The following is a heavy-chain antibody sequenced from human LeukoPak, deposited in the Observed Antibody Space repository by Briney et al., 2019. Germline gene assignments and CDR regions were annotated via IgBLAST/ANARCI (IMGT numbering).Heavy chain of an antibody. CDR2: IYYSGST. CDR1: GGSISSSNW. Sequence: SETLSLTCAVSGGSISSSNWWSWVRQPPGKGLEWIGSIYYSGSTYYNPSLKSRVTISVDTSKNQFSLKLSSVTAADTAVYYCARDRRYSSSWPFDYWGQGTLVTVSS. D-gene: IGHD6-13*01. V-gene: IGHV4-4*02. J-gene: IGHJ4*02. CDR3: ARDRRYSSSWPFDY.